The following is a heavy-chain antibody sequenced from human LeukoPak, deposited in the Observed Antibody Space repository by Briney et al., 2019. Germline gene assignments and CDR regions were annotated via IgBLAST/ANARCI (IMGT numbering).Heavy chain of an antibody. V-gene: IGHV4-59*01. J-gene: IGHJ3*02. CDR1: GDSISSYY. D-gene: IGHD4-17*01. Sequence: SETLSLTCTGSGDSISSYYWSWIRQPPGKGLEWIGYIYYSGSTKYNPSLKSRVTISVDTSKNQFSLKLSSVTAADTAVYYCARDRQATTAYDAFDIWGRGTMVTVSS. CDR3: ARDRQATTAYDAFDI. CDR2: IYYSGST.